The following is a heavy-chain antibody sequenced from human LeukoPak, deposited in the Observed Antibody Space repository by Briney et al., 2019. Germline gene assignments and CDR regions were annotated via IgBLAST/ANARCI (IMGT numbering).Heavy chain of an antibody. CDR1: GFTFSSYA. CDR3: AKDGLSGSGSYSWGKMDV. D-gene: IGHD3-10*01. J-gene: IGHJ6*04. Sequence: PGGSLRLSCAASGFTFSSYAMNWVRQAPGKGLERVSAISGGGGSTPYADSVNGRFTISRDNSKNMVYMQMNSLRVEDTAVYYCAKDGLSGSGSYSWGKMDVWGKGTTVTVSS. V-gene: IGHV3-23*01. CDR2: ISGGGGST.